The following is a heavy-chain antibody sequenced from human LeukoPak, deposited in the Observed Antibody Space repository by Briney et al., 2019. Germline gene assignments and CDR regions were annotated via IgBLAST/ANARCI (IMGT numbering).Heavy chain of an antibody. Sequence: GSSVKVSCKASGGTFSSYAISWVRQAPGQGLEWMGRIIPIFGTANYAQKFQGRVTITTDESTSTAYMELSSLRSEDTAVYYCARDRPRKYYYGSGNYYYYYMDVWGKGTTVTVSS. CDR2: IIPIFGTA. CDR1: GGTFSSYA. D-gene: IGHD3-10*01. V-gene: IGHV1-69*05. J-gene: IGHJ6*03. CDR3: ARDRPRKYYYGSGNYYYYYMDV.